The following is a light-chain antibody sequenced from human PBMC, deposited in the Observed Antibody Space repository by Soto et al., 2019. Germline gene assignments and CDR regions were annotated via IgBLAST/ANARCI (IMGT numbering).Light chain of an antibody. CDR2: TAS. J-gene: IGKJ1*01. CDR1: ESVKSSY. CDR3: QQYGSLPER. Sequence: EIVLTQSAGTLSLSPGARATLYWRASESVKSSYLAWYQQTPGQAPRLLIYTASYRATGIPDRFSGSGSGTDFTLTIRRVEPEEFAVYYVQQYGSLPERVGQGTKVEVK. V-gene: IGKV3-20*01.